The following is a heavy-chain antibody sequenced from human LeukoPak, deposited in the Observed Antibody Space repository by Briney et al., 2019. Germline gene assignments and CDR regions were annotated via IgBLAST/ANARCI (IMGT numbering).Heavy chain of an antibody. CDR2: IYYSGST. CDR1: GGSISSYY. Sequence: PSETLSLTCTVSGGSISSYYWSWIRQPPGKGLEWIGYIYYSGSTNYNPSLKSRVTIPVDTSKNQFSLKLSSVTAADTAVYYCARGGVGSSWYYFDYWGQGTLVTVSS. D-gene: IGHD6-13*01. J-gene: IGHJ4*02. CDR3: ARGGVGSSWYYFDY. V-gene: IGHV4-59*01.